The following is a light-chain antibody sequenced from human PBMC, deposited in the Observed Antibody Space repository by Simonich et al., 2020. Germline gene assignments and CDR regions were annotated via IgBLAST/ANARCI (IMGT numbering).Light chain of an antibody. CDR1: SSDVGGYNY. CDR2: DVS. CDR3: SSYTSSSTWV. Sequence: QSALTQPASVSGSPGQSITISCTGTSSDVGGYNYVSLYQQHPGKAPKLMIYDVSKRPAVVSNRFSGSKSGNTASLTISGLQAEDEADYYCSSYTSSSTWVFGGGTKLTVL. J-gene: IGLJ3*02. V-gene: IGLV2-14*01.